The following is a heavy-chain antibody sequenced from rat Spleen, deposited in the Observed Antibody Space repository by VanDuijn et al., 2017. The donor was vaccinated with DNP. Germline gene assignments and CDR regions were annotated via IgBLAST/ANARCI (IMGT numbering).Heavy chain of an antibody. CDR3: ARSGGSRVWFAY. D-gene: IGHD1-4*01. CDR2: INTGSGGT. V-gene: IGHV1-43*01. J-gene: IGHJ3*01. CDR1: GYTYTSYY. Sequence: QVQLQQSGAELAKPGSSVMISCRASGYTYTSYYIGWIKQTTGQGLEYIGYINTGSGGTNYNEKFKGKATLTVDKSSSTAFMQLSSLTPDDSAVYYCARSGGSRVWFAYWGQGTLVTVSS.